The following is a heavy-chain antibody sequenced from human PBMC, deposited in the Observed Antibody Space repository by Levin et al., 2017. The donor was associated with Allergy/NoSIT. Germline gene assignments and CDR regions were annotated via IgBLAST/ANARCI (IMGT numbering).Heavy chain of an antibody. Sequence: SETLSLTCTVSGGSVSSGSYYWSWIRQPPGKGLEWIGYIYYSGSTNYNPSLKSRVTISVDTSKNQFSLKLSSVTAADTAVYYCARDSPTYDFWSGYYYYYGMDVWGQGTTVTVSS. CDR2: IYYSGST. D-gene: IGHD3-3*01. CDR1: GGSVSSGSYY. J-gene: IGHJ6*02. CDR3: ARDSPTYDFWSGYYYYYGMDV. V-gene: IGHV4-61*01.